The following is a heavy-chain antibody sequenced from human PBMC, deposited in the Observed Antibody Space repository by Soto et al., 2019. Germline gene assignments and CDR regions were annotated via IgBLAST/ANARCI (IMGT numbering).Heavy chain of an antibody. CDR2: IYYSGST. Sequence: SETLSLTCTVSGGSISSGDYYWSWIRQHPGKGLEWIGYIYYSGSTYYNPSLKSRVTISVDTSKNQFSLKLSSVTAADTAVYYCARVLRLLANWNDEEPYYFDYWGQGALVTVSS. V-gene: IGHV4-31*03. D-gene: IGHD1-20*01. J-gene: IGHJ4*02. CDR1: GGSISSGDYY. CDR3: ARVLRLLANWNDEEPYYFDY.